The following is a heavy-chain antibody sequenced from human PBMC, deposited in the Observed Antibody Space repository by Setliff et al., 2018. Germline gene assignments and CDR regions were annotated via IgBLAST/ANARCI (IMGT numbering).Heavy chain of an antibody. CDR2: INPNSGGT. Sequence: GASVKVSCKASGYTFTGYYMYWVRQAPGQGLEWMGRINPNSGGTNYAQKFQGRVTMTRDTSISTAYMELSRLRSDDTAVYYCARGRGSYYGSGSYYNWFDPWGQGTLVTVS. CDR1: GYTFTGYY. V-gene: IGHV1-2*06. CDR3: ARGRGSYYGSGSYYNWFDP. D-gene: IGHD3-10*01. J-gene: IGHJ5*02.